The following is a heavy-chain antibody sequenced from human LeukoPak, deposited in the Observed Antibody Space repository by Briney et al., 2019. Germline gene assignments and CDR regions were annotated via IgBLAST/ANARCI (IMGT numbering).Heavy chain of an antibody. V-gene: IGHV1-69*13. CDR3: AGRRRDGFHPSGYYYYYMDV. D-gene: IGHD5-24*01. CDR1: GGTFSSYA. CDR2: IIPIFGTA. J-gene: IGHJ6*03. Sequence: GASVKVSCKASGGTFSSYAISWVRQAPGQGLEWMGGIIPIFGTANYAQKFQGRVTITADESTSTAYMELSSLRSEDTAVYYCAGRRRDGFHPSGYYYYYMDVWGKGTTVTVSS.